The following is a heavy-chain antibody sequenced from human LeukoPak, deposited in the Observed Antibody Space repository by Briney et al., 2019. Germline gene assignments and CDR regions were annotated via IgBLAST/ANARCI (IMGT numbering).Heavy chain of an antibody. Sequence: GRSLRLSCAASGFTFDDYAMHWVRQAPGKGLEWVSGISWNSGSIGYADSVKGRFTISRDNAKNSLYLQMDSLRAEDMALYYCAKAYGDDRSYYFDYWGQGTLVTVSS. CDR3: AKAYGDDRSYYFDY. CDR2: ISWNSGSI. J-gene: IGHJ4*02. V-gene: IGHV3-9*03. CDR1: GFTFDDYA. D-gene: IGHD4-17*01.